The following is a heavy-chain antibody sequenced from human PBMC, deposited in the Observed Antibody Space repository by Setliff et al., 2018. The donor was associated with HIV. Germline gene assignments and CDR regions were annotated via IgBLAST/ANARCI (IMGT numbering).Heavy chain of an antibody. CDR1: GYSISSGYY. Sequence: ASETLSLTCAVSGYSISSGYYWGWIRQPPGKGLEWIGSTHHSGSTYYNPSLNSRVTISVDTSKNQFSLKLSSVTAADTAVYYCARRGMWSYETGGNPTATFDYWGQGVLVTVSS. CDR2: THHSGST. J-gene: IGHJ4*02. V-gene: IGHV4-38-2*01. CDR3: ARRGMWSYETGGNPTATFDY. D-gene: IGHD2-8*02.